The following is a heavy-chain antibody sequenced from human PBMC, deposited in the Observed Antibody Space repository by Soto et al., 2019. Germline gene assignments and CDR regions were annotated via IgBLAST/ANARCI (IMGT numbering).Heavy chain of an antibody. V-gene: IGHV4-4*02. D-gene: IGHD1-1*01. CDR1: GGSISTSNW. CDR2: VYHSGST. Sequence: QVQLQESGPGLVKPSGTLSLTCAVSGGSISTSNWWSWVRQPPGKVREWIGEVYHSGSTNYNPSFKSRVAVSVDKSKNQFSLKLNSVTAADTALYYCARTSTSRTRFDYWGQGSLVTVSS. J-gene: IGHJ4*02. CDR3: ARTSTSRTRFDY.